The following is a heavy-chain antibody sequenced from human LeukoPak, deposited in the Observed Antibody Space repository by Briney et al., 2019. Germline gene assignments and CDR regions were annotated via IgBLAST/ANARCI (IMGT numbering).Heavy chain of an antibody. CDR2: ISGSGGST. V-gene: IGHV3-23*01. CDR1: GFAFSSNA. Sequence: GGSLRLSCAASGFAFSSNAMTWVRQAPGKGLEWVSAISGSGGSTYYADSVKGRFTISRDNSKNTLYLQMNSLRAEDTAVYYCAKSGSGSPDAFDIWGQGTMVTVSS. CDR3: AKSGSGSPDAFDI. J-gene: IGHJ3*02. D-gene: IGHD1-26*01.